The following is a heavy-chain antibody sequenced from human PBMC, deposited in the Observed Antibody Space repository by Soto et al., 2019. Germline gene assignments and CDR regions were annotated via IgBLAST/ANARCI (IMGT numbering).Heavy chain of an antibody. CDR2: ISSSGSTI. Sequence: GGSLRLSCAASGFTFSDYYMSWVRQAPGKGLEWVSYISSSGSTIYYADSVKGRFTISRDNAKNSLYLQMNSLRAEDTAVYYCAREPYDFWSGYYGWGQGTLVTVSS. D-gene: IGHD3-3*01. CDR3: AREPYDFWSGYYG. CDR1: GFTFSDYY. V-gene: IGHV3-11*01. J-gene: IGHJ4*02.